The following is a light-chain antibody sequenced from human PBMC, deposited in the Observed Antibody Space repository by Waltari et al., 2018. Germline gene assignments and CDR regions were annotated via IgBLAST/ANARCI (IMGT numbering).Light chain of an antibody. V-gene: IGLV2-14*01. CDR2: EVS. CDR3: SSYTSASTLV. CDR1: SSDVGAYNY. Sequence: QSALTQPASVSGSPGQSITISCTGTSSDVGAYNYISWYQQHPGKAPQLMIYEVSNRTSGVSNRFSGSKSGNTASLTISGLQAEDEADYYCSSYTSASTLVFATGTKVTVL. J-gene: IGLJ1*01.